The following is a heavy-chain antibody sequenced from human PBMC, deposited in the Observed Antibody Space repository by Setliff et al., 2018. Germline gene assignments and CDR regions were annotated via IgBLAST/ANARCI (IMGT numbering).Heavy chain of an antibody. V-gene: IGHV4-61*09. J-gene: IGHJ4*02. CDR2: IYSSGST. CDR3: ARQVDTPMAPIDY. D-gene: IGHD5-18*01. Sequence: SETLSLTCTVSGDSINSRTNYWSWIRQPAGKGPEWIGHIYSSGSTEYNPSLKSRVTMSIDASKNQLSLKLSSVTAADSAIYYCARQVDTPMAPIDYWGQGTLVTVSS. CDR1: GDSINSRTNY.